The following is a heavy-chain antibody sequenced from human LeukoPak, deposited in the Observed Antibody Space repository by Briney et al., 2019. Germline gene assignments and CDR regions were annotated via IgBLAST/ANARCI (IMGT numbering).Heavy chain of an antibody. CDR2: ISYDGSNK. J-gene: IGHJ3*02. D-gene: IGHD2-2*01. CDR1: GFTFSTYA. CDR3: ARDGVGTWYQLLFAFDI. Sequence: TGGSLRLSCAASGFTFSTYAMHWVRQAPGKGLEWVAVISYDGSNKYYADSVKGRFTISRDNSKNTLYLQMNSLRAEDTAEYYCARDGVGTWYQLLFAFDIWGQGTMVTVSS. V-gene: IGHV3-30-3*01.